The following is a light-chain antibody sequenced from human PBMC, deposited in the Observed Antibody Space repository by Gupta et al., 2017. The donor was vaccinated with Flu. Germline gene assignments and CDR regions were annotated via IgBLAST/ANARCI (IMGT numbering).Light chain of an antibody. J-gene: IGLJ3*02. CDR1: NSNIESNT. Sequence: QSVLTQPPSASGTPGQRVTISCSGSNSNIESNTVNWYQQLPGTAPKLLVYSNNQRPSGVPDRFSGSKSGTSGSLAISGLQSEDEADYYCAAWDDSLNALVFGGGTKLTVL. CDR2: SNN. CDR3: AAWDDSLNALV. V-gene: IGLV1-44*01.